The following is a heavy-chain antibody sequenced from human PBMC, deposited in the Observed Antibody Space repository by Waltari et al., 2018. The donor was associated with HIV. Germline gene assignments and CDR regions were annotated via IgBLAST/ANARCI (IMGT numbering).Heavy chain of an antibody. J-gene: IGHJ6*02. Sequence: EVQLVESGGGLVKPGGSLRLSCAASGFTFSNAWMSWVRQAPGKGLEWVGRIKSKTDGGTTDYAAPVKGRFTISRDDSKNTLYLQMNSLKTEDTAVYYCTTDERVDYGDYYGMDVWGQGTTVTVSS. CDR3: TTDERVDYGDYYGMDV. CDR1: GFTFSNAW. V-gene: IGHV3-15*01. CDR2: IKSKTDGGTT. D-gene: IGHD4-17*01.